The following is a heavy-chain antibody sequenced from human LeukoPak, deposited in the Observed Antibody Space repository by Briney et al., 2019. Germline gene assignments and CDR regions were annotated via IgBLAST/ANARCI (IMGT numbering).Heavy chain of an antibody. CDR3: ARRISSQLLGTGGAFDI. CDR2: IYYSGST. V-gene: IGHV4-39*01. Sequence: SEALSLTCTVSGYSISSSYYWGWIRQPPGKGLEWIGSIYYSGSTYYNPSLKSRVTISVDTSKNQFSLKLSSVTAADTAVYYCARRISSQLLGTGGAFDIWGQGTMVTVSS. J-gene: IGHJ3*02. D-gene: IGHD2-2*01. CDR1: GYSISSSYY.